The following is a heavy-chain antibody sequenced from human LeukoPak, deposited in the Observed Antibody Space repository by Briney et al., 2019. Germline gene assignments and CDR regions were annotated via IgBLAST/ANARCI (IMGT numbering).Heavy chain of an antibody. CDR3: ARDRVQLWNYGMDV. V-gene: IGHV3-30-3*01. J-gene: IGHJ6*02. Sequence: GRSLRLSCAASGFTFSSYAMHWVRQGPGKGLEWVGTISYHGNNEYYADSVKGRFTISRDNSKNTLYLQMNSLRTEDTAAYYCARDRVQLWNYGMDVGGQGTTVTVSS. D-gene: IGHD1-1*01. CDR2: ISYHGNNE. CDR1: GFTFSSYA.